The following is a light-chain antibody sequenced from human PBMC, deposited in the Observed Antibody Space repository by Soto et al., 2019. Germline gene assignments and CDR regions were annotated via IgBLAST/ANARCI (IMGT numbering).Light chain of an antibody. V-gene: IGKV1-12*01. CDR3: QQADSFPIT. J-gene: IGKJ5*01. Sequence: DIQMTQSPSSVSASVGDRVTISCRASQGISSWVAWYQQKPGRAPRLLIYAASSLQSGVPSRFSGRRSGTEFTLTINNLQPEDSATYYCQQADSFPITFGQGTRLEIK. CDR2: AAS. CDR1: QGISSW.